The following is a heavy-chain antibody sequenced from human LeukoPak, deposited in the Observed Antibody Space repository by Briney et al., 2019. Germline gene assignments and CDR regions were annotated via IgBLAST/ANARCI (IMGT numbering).Heavy chain of an antibody. J-gene: IGHJ3*02. CDR2: IIPIFDTA. D-gene: IGHD1-7*01. CDR3: ARAGWNLGDERDAFDI. Sequence: VASVKVSCKASGGTFSSYAISWVRQAPGQGLEWMGGIIPIFDTANYAQKFQGRVTITTDESTSTAYMELSSLRSEDTAVYYCARAGWNLGDERDAFDIWGQGTMVTVSS. V-gene: IGHV1-69*05. CDR1: GGTFSSYA.